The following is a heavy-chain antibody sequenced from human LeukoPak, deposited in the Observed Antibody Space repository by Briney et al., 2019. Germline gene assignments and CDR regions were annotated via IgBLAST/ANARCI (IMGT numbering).Heavy chain of an antibody. V-gene: IGHV3-21*01. D-gene: IGHD3-9*01. CDR1: GFTFSSYS. CDR2: ISSSSSYI. Sequence: GGSLRLSCAASGFTFSSYSMNWVRQAPGKGLEWVSSISSSSSYIYYADSVKGRFTISRDNAKNSLYLQMNSLRAEDTAVYYCARDGDLTGYYNWFGPWGQGTLVTVSS. J-gene: IGHJ5*02. CDR3: ARDGDLTGYYNWFGP.